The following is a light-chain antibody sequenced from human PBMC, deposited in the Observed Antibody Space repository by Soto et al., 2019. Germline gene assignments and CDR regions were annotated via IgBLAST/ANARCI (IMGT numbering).Light chain of an antibody. CDR2: DAS. J-gene: IGKJ2*01. V-gene: IGKV3-11*01. Sequence: EVVLTQSPATLSLSPGERATLSCRASQSISSHLAWYHHKPGQAPRLLIYDASSRATGIPARFTGSGSGTDFTLTISSLEPEDFALYFCQQRYNWPRFTFGQGTNLEIK. CDR1: QSISSH. CDR3: QQRYNWPRFT.